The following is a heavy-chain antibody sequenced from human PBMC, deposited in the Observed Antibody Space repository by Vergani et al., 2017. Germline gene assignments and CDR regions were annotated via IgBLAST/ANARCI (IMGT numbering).Heavy chain of an antibody. CDR1: GFTFSDYY. CDR3: ARDFRIFGGGPPGDYGDYDPPGYFDL. CDR2: ISSSGSTI. J-gene: IGHJ2*01. V-gene: IGHV3-11*01. D-gene: IGHD4-17*01. Sequence: QVQLVESGGGLVKPGGSLRLSCAASGFTFSDYYMSWIRQAPGKGLEWVSYISSSGSTIYYADSVKGRFTISRDNAKNSLYLQMNSLRAEDTAVYYCARDFRIFGGGPPGDYGDYDPPGYFDLWGRGTLVTVSS.